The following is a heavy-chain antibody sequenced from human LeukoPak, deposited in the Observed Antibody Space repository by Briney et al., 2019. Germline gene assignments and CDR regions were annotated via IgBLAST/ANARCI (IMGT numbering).Heavy chain of an antibody. Sequence: GASVKVSCKASGYTFTSYDINWVRQATGQGLEWMGWMNPNSGNTGYAQKFQGRVTMTRNTSISTAYMELSSLRSEDTAVYYCARGVPYYDFWSPHYPYYFDYWGQGTLVTVSS. CDR1: GYTFTSYD. CDR2: MNPNSGNT. V-gene: IGHV1-8*01. D-gene: IGHD3-3*01. CDR3: ARGVPYYDFWSPHYPYYFDY. J-gene: IGHJ4*02.